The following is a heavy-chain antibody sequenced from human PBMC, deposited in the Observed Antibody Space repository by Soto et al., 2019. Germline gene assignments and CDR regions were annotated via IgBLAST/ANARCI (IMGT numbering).Heavy chain of an antibody. V-gene: IGHV1-18*01. J-gene: IGHJ6*02. CDR2: ISGYNGNT. CDR3: ARTTSGFWYYFGMDV. D-gene: IGHD3-22*01. CDR1: GCTITNYG. Sequence: ASVKVSCKASGCTITNYGISWVRQAPGQGPEWMGWISGYNGNTHYAQKLQGRVTMTTETFTSTAYMELMSLTSDDTATYYCARTTSGFWYYFGMDVWGQGTTVTVSS.